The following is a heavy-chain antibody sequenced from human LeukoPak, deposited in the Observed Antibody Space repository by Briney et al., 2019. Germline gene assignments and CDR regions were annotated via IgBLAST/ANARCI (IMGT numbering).Heavy chain of an antibody. CDR1: GFTFSSYS. J-gene: IGHJ3*02. CDR2: ISSSSSYI. Sequence: PGGSLRLSCAASGFTFSSYSMTWVRQAPGKGLEWVSSISSSSSYIYYADSVKGRFTISRDNAKNSLYLQMNSLRAEDTAVYYCARAREWCSSTSCYDDAYDIWGQGTMVTVSS. D-gene: IGHD2-2*01. V-gene: IGHV3-21*01. CDR3: ARAREWCSSTSCYDDAYDI.